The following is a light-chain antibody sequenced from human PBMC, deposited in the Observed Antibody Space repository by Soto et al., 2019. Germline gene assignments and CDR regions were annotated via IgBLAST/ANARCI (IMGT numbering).Light chain of an antibody. CDR2: DAS. CDR3: QRYNAYWA. CDR1: HSHSRE. Sequence: GYSVLSLVQVIHSHSRELAGYQQKPGKAPNVLIYDASSLISGVPLRFSGSGSGTEFTLTISSLQPDDCATYYCQRYNAYWAFGPGTKVDI. V-gene: IGKV1-5*02. J-gene: IGKJ1*01.